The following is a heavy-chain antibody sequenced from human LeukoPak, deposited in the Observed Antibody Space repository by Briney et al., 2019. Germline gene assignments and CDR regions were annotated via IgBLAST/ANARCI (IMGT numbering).Heavy chain of an antibody. CDR2: IYTSGST. J-gene: IGHJ4*02. Sequence: PSETLSLTCTVSGGSISSYYWSWIRQPAGKGLEWIGRIYTSGSTNYNPSLKSRVTMSVDTSKNQFSLKLSSVSAADTAVYYCARAPVGYDSSGYYYLDYWGQGTLVTVSS. CDR1: GGSISSYY. CDR3: ARAPVGYDSSGYYYLDY. D-gene: IGHD3-22*01. V-gene: IGHV4-4*07.